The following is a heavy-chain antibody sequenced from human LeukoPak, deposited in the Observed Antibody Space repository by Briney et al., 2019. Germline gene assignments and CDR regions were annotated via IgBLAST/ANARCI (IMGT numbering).Heavy chain of an antibody. CDR2: IYTSGST. Sequence: TLSLTCTVSGYSISSGYYWSWIRQPAGKGLEWLGRIYTSGSTNYNPSLKSRVTISVDTSKNQSSLKLSSVTAADTAVYYCARGQDYVWGSPSTWGQGTLVTVSS. J-gene: IGHJ5*02. D-gene: IGHD3-16*01. V-gene: IGHV4-61*02. CDR1: GYSISSGYY. CDR3: ARGQDYVWGSPST.